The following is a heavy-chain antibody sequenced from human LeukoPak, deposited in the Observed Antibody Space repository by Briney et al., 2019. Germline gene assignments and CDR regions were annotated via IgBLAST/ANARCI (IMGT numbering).Heavy chain of an antibody. CDR1: GFTFSSYA. D-gene: IGHD1-1*01. CDR2: INDGVGRA. J-gene: IGHJ3*02. CDR3: AKSLFTSATGTGRAFHI. V-gene: IGHV3-23*01. Sequence: GGSLRLSCAASGFTFSSYAMSWVRQAPGKGLEWVSAINDGVGRAFYADAVRGRFTISRDNSKSTLYLQMNGLRAEDTAIFYCAKSLFTSATGTGRAFHIWGQGTRVTVSS.